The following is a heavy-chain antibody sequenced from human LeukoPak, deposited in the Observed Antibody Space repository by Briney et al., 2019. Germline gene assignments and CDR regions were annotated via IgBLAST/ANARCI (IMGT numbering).Heavy chain of an antibody. CDR2: INQVGSEK. CDR1: GFTFSNYW. Sequence: GGSLRLSCAASGFTFSNYWMSWVRQAPGKGLEWVANINQVGSEKYYVDSVKGRFTISRDNTKHSLYLQVNSLRADDTAVYYCARSSYSSSSSVWGQGTMVTVSS. D-gene: IGHD6-6*01. CDR3: ARSSYSSSSSV. V-gene: IGHV3-7*01. J-gene: IGHJ3*01.